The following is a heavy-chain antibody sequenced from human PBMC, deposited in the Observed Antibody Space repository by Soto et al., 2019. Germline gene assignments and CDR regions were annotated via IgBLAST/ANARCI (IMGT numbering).Heavy chain of an antibody. J-gene: IGHJ4*02. CDR2: ISYDGSNK. CDR1: GFTFTSYG. V-gene: IGHV3-30*03. CDR3: ARDRYGDYSLDS. D-gene: IGHD4-17*01. Sequence: HPGGSLRLSCAASGFTFTSYGIHWVRQAPGKGLEWVAVISYDGSNKYYGDSVKGRFTISRDNSKNTLYLQMNSLRPEDTAIYYCARDRYGDYSLDSWGQGTLVTVSS.